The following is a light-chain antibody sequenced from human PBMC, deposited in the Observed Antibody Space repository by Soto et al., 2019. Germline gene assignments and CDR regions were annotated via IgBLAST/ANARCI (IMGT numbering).Light chain of an antibody. CDR1: QSVGKK. Sequence: EIVMTQFPATLSGTPGERVTLSCRASQSVGKKLAWYQQKPGQAPRLLIYAASTRASDFPARFSGSGSGTDFTLTISSLQSEDFAVYYCQQYYDWPPYTLGQGTKVDI. CDR3: QQYYDWPPYT. CDR2: AAS. V-gene: IGKV3-15*01. J-gene: IGKJ2*01.